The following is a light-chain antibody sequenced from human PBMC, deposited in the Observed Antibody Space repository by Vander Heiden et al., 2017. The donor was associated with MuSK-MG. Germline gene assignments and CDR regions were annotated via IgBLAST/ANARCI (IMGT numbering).Light chain of an antibody. CDR1: QDISNY. CDR2: DAS. V-gene: IGKV1-33*01. Sequence: DIQMTQSPSSLSASVGDRVTITCQASQDISNYLNWYQQKPGKAPKLLIYDASNLETGVPSRFSGSGSGTDFTFTISSLQPEDVATYYCQQDDNLPITFGQGTLVDIK. J-gene: IGKJ5*01. CDR3: QQDDNLPIT.